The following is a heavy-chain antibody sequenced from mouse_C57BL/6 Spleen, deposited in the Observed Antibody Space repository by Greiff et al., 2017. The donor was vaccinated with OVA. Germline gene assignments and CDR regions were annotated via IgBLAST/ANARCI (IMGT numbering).Heavy chain of an antibody. J-gene: IGHJ4*01. D-gene: IGHD1-1*01. V-gene: IGHV1-80*01. CDR2: IYPGDGDT. CDR1: GYAFSSYW. CDR3: AIIYYYGSSYYYCAMDY. Sequence: VQLQQSGAELVKPGASVKISCKASGYAFSSYWMNWVKQRPGKGLEWIGQIYPGDGDTNYNGKFKGKATLTADKSSSTAYMQLSSLTSEDSAVYFCAIIYYYGSSYYYCAMDYWGQGTSVTVSS.